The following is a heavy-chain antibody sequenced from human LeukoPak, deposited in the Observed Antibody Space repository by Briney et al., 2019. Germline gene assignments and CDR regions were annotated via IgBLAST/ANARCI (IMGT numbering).Heavy chain of an antibody. CDR2: ISSSSSYI. Sequence: PGGSLRLSCAASGFTFSSYEMNWVRQAPGKGLEWVSSISSSSSYIYYADSVKGRFTISRDNAKNSLYLQMNSLRAEDTAVYCAELGITMIGGVWGKGTTVTISS. V-gene: IGHV3-21*01. CDR1: GFTFSSYE. J-gene: IGHJ6*04. CDR3: AELGITMIGGV. D-gene: IGHD3-10*02.